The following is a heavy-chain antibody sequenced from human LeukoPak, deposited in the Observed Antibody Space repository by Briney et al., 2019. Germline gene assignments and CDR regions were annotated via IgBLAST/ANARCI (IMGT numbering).Heavy chain of an antibody. CDR3: ARGRPGYNFGSAYYFDY. D-gene: IGHD5-24*01. CDR2: IYYSGST. J-gene: IGHJ4*02. V-gene: IGHV4-39*01. Sequence: SETLSLTCTVSGGSISSSRYYWGWIRQPPGKGLEWIGSIYYSGSTYYNPSLKSRVTISVDTSKNQFSLKLSSVTAADTAVYYCARGRPGYNFGSAYYFDYWGQGTLVTVSS. CDR1: GGSISSSRYY.